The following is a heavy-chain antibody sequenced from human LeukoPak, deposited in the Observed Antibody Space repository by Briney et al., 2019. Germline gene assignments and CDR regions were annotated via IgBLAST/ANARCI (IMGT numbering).Heavy chain of an antibody. J-gene: IGHJ3*01. V-gene: IGHV1-2*02. Sequence: ASVKVSCKASGYTFIRYYLHWVRQAPGQGLEWMGWINPDSGGTNNAQKFQDRVTMTRDTSISTAYMELSRLRSDDTAVYYCARTFYDTLDSDAFDFWGQGTMVIVSS. CDR2: INPDSGGT. D-gene: IGHD2/OR15-2a*01. CDR3: ARTFYDTLDSDAFDF. CDR1: GYTFIRYY.